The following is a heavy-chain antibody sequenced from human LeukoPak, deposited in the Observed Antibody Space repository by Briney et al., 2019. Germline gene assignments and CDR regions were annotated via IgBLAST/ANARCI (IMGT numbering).Heavy chain of an antibody. J-gene: IGHJ4*02. V-gene: IGHV1-8*01. CDR2: MNPNSGNT. D-gene: IGHD5-24*01. CDR1: GYTFTSYD. Sequence: ASVKVSCKASGYTFTSYDINWVRQATGQGLEWMGWMNPNSGNTGYAQKFQGRVTMTRNTSISTAYMELSSLRSEDTAVYYCARRERCGGDGYNKIDYWGQGTLVTVSS. CDR3: ARRERCGGDGYNKIDY.